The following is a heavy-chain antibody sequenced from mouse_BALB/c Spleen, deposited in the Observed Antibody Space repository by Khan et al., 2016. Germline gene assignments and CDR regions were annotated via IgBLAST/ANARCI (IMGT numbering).Heavy chain of an antibody. V-gene: IGHV1-80*01. D-gene: IGHD2-14*01. CDR1: GYAFSGYW. J-gene: IGHJ3*01. Sequence: QVQLQQSGAELVRPGSSVKISCKASGYAFSGYWMNWVKQRPGQGLEWIGQIYPGDGDTNYNGKFQGKATLTADKSSSTAYMQLSSLTSEDSAVYFCARGTPFASWGQGTLVTVSA. CDR2: IYPGDGDT. CDR3: ARGTPFAS.